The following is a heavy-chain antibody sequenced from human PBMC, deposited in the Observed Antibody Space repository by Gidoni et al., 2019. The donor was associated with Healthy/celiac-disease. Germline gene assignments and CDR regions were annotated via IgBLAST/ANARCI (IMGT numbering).Heavy chain of an antibody. CDR1: GGSISSYY. J-gene: IGHJ4*02. Sequence: QVQLQESGPGQVKPSETLSLTCTVSGGSISSYYWSLIRQPPGKGLEWIGYIYYSGSTNYNPSLKSRVTISVDTSKNQFSLKLSSVTAADTAVYYCARHGYSYGYLDYWGQGTLVTVSS. CDR2: IYYSGST. D-gene: IGHD5-18*01. V-gene: IGHV4-59*08. CDR3: ARHGYSYGYLDY.